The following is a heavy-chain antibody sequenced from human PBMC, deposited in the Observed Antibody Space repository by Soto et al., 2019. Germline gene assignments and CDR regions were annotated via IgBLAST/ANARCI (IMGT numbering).Heavy chain of an antibody. CDR2: ITSDGGST. D-gene: IGHD2-21*01. V-gene: IGHV3-74*03. CDR3: ARYIPGDRKGMDV. CDR1: GFGFSAYW. J-gene: IGHJ6*02. Sequence: EVLLVESGGGLYQPGGSLKLSCAASGFGFSAYWMHWVRQAPGQGLVWVSRITSDGGSTTYADSVQGRFTISRDNAKGMVYLQMNSLRVDDTAIYYCARYIPGDRKGMDVWGQGTTVIVSS.